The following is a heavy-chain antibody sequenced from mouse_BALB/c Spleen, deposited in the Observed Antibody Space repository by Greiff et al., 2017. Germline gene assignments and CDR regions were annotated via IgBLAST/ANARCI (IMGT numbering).Heavy chain of an antibody. CDR1: GFNIKDYY. Sequence: EVQLQQSGAELVRPGALVKLSCKASGFNIKDYYMHWVKQRPEQGLEWIGWIDPENGNTIYDPKFQGKASITADTSSNTAYLQLSSLTSEDTAVYYCAGAVAHFDDRGQGTPLTVSS. V-gene: IGHV14-1*02. J-gene: IGHJ2*01. CDR2: IDPENGNT. D-gene: IGHD3-3*01. CDR3: AGAVAHFDD.